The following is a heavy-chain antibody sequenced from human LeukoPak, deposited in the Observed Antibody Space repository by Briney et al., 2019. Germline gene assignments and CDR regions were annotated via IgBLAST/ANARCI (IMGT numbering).Heavy chain of an antibody. D-gene: IGHD2-2*01. Sequence: GGSLRLSCAASGFTFSSYNMNWLRQAPGKGLEWVSSISHGSGSIYYADSVKGRFAISRDNAKNSLYLQMNSLRAEDTAVYYCARDLQIVVGAAARGRGPFDPWGQGTLVTVSS. CDR1: GFTFSSYN. V-gene: IGHV3-21*01. CDR3: ARDLQIVVGAAARGRGPFDP. J-gene: IGHJ5*02. CDR2: ISHGSGSI.